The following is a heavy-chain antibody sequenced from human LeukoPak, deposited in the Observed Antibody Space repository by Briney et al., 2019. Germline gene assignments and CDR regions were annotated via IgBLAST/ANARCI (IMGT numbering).Heavy chain of an antibody. CDR1: GFSFSVYG. CDR2: ITGSGVT. V-gene: IGHV3-23*01. CDR3: ARDREWGSYDC. D-gene: IGHD7-27*01. Sequence: GGSLRLSCAASGFSFSVYGMNWVRQAPGKGLEWVSGITGSGVTYYADSVKGRFTVSRDNSKNTLYLQMNSLRAEDTARYFCARDREWGSYDCWGQGALVIVSS. J-gene: IGHJ4*02.